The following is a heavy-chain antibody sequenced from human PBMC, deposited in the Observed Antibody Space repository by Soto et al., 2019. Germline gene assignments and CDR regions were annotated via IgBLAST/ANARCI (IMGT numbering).Heavy chain of an antibody. CDR2: IDPSDSYT. V-gene: IGHV5-10-1*01. CDR1: GYSFTSYW. Sequence: PGESLKISCKGSGYSFTSYWISWVRQMPGKGLEWMGRIDPSDSYTNYSPSFQGHVTISADKSISTAYLKWSSLKASDTAMYYCARQGFGDSNWFDPWGQGTLVTDSS. D-gene: IGHD3-10*01. CDR3: ARQGFGDSNWFDP. J-gene: IGHJ5*02.